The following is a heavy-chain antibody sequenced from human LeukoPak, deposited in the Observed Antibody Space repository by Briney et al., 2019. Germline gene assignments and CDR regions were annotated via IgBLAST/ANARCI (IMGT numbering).Heavy chain of an antibody. V-gene: IGHV4-38-2*01. CDR2: IYHSGST. J-gene: IGHJ4*02. CDR3: ARSIFGVVISLYYFDY. Sequence: SETLSLTCAVSGYSISSGYCWGWIRQPPGKGLEWIGSIYHSGSTYYNPSLKSRVTISVDTSKNQFSLKLSSVTAADTAVYYCARSIFGVVISLYYFDYWGQGTLVTVSS. CDR1: GYSISSGYC. D-gene: IGHD3-3*01.